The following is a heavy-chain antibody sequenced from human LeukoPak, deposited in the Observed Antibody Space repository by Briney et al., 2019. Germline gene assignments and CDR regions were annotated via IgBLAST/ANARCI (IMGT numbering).Heavy chain of an antibody. Sequence: ASVEVSCKASGYTFTGYYMHWVRQAPGQGLEWMGWINPNSGGTNYAQKFQGRVTMTRDTSISTAYMELSRLRSDDTAVYYCARDDSSSWDYYFDYWGQGTLVTVSS. J-gene: IGHJ4*02. CDR3: ARDDSSSWDYYFDY. V-gene: IGHV1-2*02. CDR1: GYTFTGYY. CDR2: INPNSGGT. D-gene: IGHD6-13*01.